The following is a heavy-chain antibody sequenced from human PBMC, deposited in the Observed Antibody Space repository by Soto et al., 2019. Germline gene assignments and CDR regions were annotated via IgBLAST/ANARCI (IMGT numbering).Heavy chain of an antibody. CDR3: AIIGGLGYCSSTSCGHYYGMDV. CDR1: GYTFTSYD. D-gene: IGHD2-2*01. J-gene: IGHJ6*02. CDR2: MNPNSGNT. V-gene: IGHV1-8*01. Sequence: ASVKVSCKASGYTFTSYDINWVRQATGQGLEWMGWMNPNSGNTGYAQKFQGRVTMTRNTSISTAYMELSSLRSEDTAVYYCAIIGGLGYCSSTSCGHYYGMDVWGQGTTVTVSS.